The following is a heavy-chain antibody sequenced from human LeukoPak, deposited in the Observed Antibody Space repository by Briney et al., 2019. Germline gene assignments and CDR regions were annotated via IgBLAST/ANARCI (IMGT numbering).Heavy chain of an antibody. V-gene: IGHV3-33*01. J-gene: IGHJ4*02. CDR1: GFSFCSYG. Sequence: GGSLRLSCAAPGFSFCSYGMHWVRQAPGKGLEWVAVIWYDGTNKYYADSVKGRFTISRDNSKNTLYLQMNSLRAEDTAVYYCARDQRGFSYSKYYFDYWGQGTLVTVSS. CDR3: ARDQRGFSYSKYYFDY. CDR2: IWYDGTNK. D-gene: IGHD5-18*01.